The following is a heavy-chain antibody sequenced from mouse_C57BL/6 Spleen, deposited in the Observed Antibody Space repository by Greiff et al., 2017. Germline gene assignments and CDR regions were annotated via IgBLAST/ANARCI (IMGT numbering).Heavy chain of an antibody. CDR2: IWSGGST. V-gene: IGHV2-2*01. CDR1: SFSFTSYG. CDR3: ARLDY. Sequence: VQLQQSGPGLVQPSQSLSITCTVSSFSFTSYGVHWVRPSPGKGLEWLGVIWSGGSTDYNAAFISRLSISKDNSKSQVFFKMNSLQADDTAIYYCARLDYWGQGTSVTVSS. J-gene: IGHJ4*01.